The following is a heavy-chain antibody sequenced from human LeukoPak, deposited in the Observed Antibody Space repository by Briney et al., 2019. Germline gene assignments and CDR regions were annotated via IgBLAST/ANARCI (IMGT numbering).Heavy chain of an antibody. J-gene: IGHJ4*02. Sequence: SGTLSLTCAVYGGSFSGYYWSWIRQPPGKGLEWIGEINHSGSTNYNPSLKSRVTISVDTSKNQFSLKLSSVTAADTAVYYCARTRGTVVVAARGFVDYWGQGTLVTVSS. D-gene: IGHD2-15*01. V-gene: IGHV4-34*01. CDR1: GGSFSGYY. CDR3: ARTRGTVVVAARGFVDY. CDR2: INHSGST.